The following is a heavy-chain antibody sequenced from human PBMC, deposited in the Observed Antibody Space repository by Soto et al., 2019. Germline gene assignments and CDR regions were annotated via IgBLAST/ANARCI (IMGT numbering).Heavy chain of an antibody. J-gene: IGHJ5*02. CDR3: ARTNDYGDTNWFDP. CDR1: GESISSADFY. CDR2: MRHSGST. D-gene: IGHD4-17*01. V-gene: IGHV4-31*02. Sequence: SETLSLTCTVSGESISSADFYWSWIRQRPGKGLEWIGYMRHSGSTFYNPSLKSRVTISVDTSKNQFSLKLSSVTAADTAVYYCARTNDYGDTNWFDPWGQGTLVTVSS.